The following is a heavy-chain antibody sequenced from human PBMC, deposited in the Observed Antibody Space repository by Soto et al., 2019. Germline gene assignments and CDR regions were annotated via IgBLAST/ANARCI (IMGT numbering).Heavy chain of an antibody. J-gene: IGHJ4*02. V-gene: IGHV2-5*01. Sequence: QLTLKGSGHTVGKPTQTLTLTCTFSGFSLTTSGVGVGWIRHPPGKALEWVALMYWNDDKRYSPSLKTRLTITKETSKNQVVLRMTNMDPVDTATYYCAHSPSVITIHRGWYFDHWGQGAQVTVSS. CDR2: MYWNDDK. D-gene: IGHD6-19*01. CDR3: AHSPSVITIHRGWYFDH. CDR1: GFSLTTSGVG.